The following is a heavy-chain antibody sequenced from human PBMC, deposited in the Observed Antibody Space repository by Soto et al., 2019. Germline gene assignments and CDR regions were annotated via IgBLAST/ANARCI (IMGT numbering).Heavy chain of an antibody. D-gene: IGHD2-15*01. CDR2: IIPILGIA. V-gene: IGHV1-69*02. CDR3: ASISREYCSGGSCYFDY. J-gene: IGHJ4*02. Sequence: GASVKVSCKASGVTFSSYTICWVRQSPGQGLEWMGRIIPILGIANYAQKFQGRVTITADKSTSTAYMELSSLRSEDTAVYYCASISREYCSGGSCYFDYWGQGTLVTVSS. CDR1: GVTFSSYT.